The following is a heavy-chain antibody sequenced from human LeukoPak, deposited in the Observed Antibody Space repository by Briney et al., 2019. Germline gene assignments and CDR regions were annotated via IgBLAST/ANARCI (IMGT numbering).Heavy chain of an antibody. CDR2: IKQDGSEK. V-gene: IGHV3-7*01. Sequence: GGSLRLSCAASGFTFSSYWMSWVRQAPGKGLEWVANIKQDGSEKYYVDSVKGRFTISRDNAKNSLYLQMNSLRAEDTAVYYCARDVFEYWGPYCYYGMDVWGQGTTVTVSS. J-gene: IGHJ6*02. D-gene: IGHD7-27*01. CDR3: ARDVFEYWGPYCYYGMDV. CDR1: GFTFSSYW.